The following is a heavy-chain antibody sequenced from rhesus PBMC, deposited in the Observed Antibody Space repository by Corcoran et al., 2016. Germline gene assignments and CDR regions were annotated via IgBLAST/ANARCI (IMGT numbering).Heavy chain of an antibody. CDR3: ARDLEGLADY. J-gene: IGHJ4*01. Sequence: EVQLVESGGGVVQPGGSLRLSCAASGFTFDDYAMHWVLQGPGKGLGWVSGISRSVGSTYYAYSCKGQFTISRDNDKNSLYLQMGRLRAEDTALYYCARDLEGLADYWGQGVLVTVSS. CDR2: ISRSVGST. CDR1: GFTFDDYA. V-gene: IGHV3-201*01.